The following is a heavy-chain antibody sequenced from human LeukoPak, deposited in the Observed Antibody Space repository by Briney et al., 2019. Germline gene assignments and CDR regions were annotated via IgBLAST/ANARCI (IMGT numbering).Heavy chain of an antibody. CDR2: IYPGDSDT. CDR3: AKGESSRLSFDY. J-gene: IGHJ4*02. V-gene: IGHV5-51*01. D-gene: IGHD6-13*01. CDR1: GYTFSNYW. Sequence: GESLKISCEGSGYTFSNYWIGWVRHMPGKGLEWMGIIYPGDSDTRYSPSFQGQVTISVDKSINTAYLQWNSLKASDTAMYYCAKGESSRLSFDYWGQGTLVTVSS.